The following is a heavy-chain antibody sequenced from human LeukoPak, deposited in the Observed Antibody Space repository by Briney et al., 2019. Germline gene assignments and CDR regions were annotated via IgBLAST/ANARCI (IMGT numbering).Heavy chain of an antibody. V-gene: IGHV3-30*02. CDR2: IRYDGSNK. J-gene: IGHJ3*02. Sequence: PGGSLRLSCAASGFTFSSYGMHWVRQAPGKGLEWVAFIRYDGSNKYYADSVKGRFTISRDNPKNTLYLQMNSLRAEDTAVYYCAKDGLDYDFWSGYSPRAPDAFDIWGQGTMVTVSS. D-gene: IGHD3-3*01. CDR1: GFTFSSYG. CDR3: AKDGLDYDFWSGYSPRAPDAFDI.